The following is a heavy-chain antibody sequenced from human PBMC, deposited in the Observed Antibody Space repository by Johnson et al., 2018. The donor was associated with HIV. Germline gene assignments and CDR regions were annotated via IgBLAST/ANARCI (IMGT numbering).Heavy chain of an antibody. V-gene: IGHV3-66*02. Sequence: VQLVESGGGLVQPGGPLRLSCVASGFTVSSDYMSWVRQAPGKGLEWVSVIYSSAATNYADSVKGRFTISRDNSKNTMYLQMNSLRAEDTAVYYCATEGYGSGTYGAFDIWGQGTKVTVSS. CDR1: GFTVSSDY. CDR3: ATEGYGSGTYGAFDI. CDR2: IYSSAAT. D-gene: IGHD3-10*01. J-gene: IGHJ3*02.